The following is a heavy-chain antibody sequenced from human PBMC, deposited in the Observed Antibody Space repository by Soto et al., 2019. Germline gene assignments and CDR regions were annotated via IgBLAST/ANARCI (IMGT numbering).Heavy chain of an antibody. D-gene: IGHD3-22*01. CDR3: ARDPVTASMIVAYYFDY. J-gene: IGHJ4*02. V-gene: IGHV3-30-3*01. CDR2: ISYDGSNK. Sequence: GALRLSCAASGFTFSSYAMHWVRQAPGKGLEWVAIISYDGSNKYYADSVKGRFTISRDNSKNTLYLQMNSLRAEDTAVYYCARDPVTASMIVAYYFDYWGQGTLVTVSS. CDR1: GFTFSSYA.